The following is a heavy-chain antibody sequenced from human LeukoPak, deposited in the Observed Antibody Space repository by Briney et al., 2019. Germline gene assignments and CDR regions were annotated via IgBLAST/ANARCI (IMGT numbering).Heavy chain of an antibody. CDR1: GYTFTSYG. J-gene: IGHJ6*03. CDR3: ARKGAATSGLDYYYMDV. CDR2: ISAYNGNT. Sequence: ASVKVSCKASGYTFTSYGISWVRQAPGQGLEWMGWISAYNGNTNYAQKIQGRVTMTTDTSTSTAYMELRSLRSDDTAVYYCARKGAATSGLDYYYMDVWGKGTTVTVSS. D-gene: IGHD1-26*01. V-gene: IGHV1-18*01.